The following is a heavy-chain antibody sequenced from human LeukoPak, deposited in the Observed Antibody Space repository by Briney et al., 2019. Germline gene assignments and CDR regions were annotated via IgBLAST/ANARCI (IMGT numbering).Heavy chain of an antibody. D-gene: IGHD3-22*01. CDR1: GGTFSSYA. CDR3: ARGYYYDSSGYPT. Sequence: SVKVSCKASGGTFSSYAISWVRQAPGQGLEWMGRIIPILGIANYAQKFQGRVTITADKSTSTAYMELSSLRSGDTAVYYCARGYYYDSSGYPTWGQGTLVTVSS. J-gene: IGHJ4*02. V-gene: IGHV1-69*04. CDR2: IIPILGIA.